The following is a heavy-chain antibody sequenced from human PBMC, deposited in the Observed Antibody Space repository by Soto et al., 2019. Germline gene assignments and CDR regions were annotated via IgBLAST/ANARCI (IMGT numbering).Heavy chain of an antibody. CDR2: IIPIFGTA. CDR3: ARGYYYDSSGSLRDFDY. V-gene: IGHV1-69*13. D-gene: IGHD3-22*01. Sequence: GASVKVSCKASGGTFSSYAISWVRQAPGQGLEWMGGIIPIFGTANYAQKFQGRVTITADESTSTAYMELSSLRSEDTAVYYCARGYYYDSSGSLRDFDYWGQGTLVTVSS. CDR1: GGTFSSYA. J-gene: IGHJ4*02.